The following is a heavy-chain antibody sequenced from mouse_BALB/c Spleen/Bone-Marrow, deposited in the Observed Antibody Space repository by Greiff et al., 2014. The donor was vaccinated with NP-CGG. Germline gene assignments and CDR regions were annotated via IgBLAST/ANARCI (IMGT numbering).Heavy chain of an antibody. CDR2: IDPANGNT. V-gene: IGHV14-3*02. D-gene: IGHD2-4*01. CDR3: AKYGGLRYAMDY. Sequence: VQLQQPGAELVKPGASVKLSCTASGFNIKDTYVHWVRQRPEQGLEWIGRIDPANGNTKYDPKFQGKATITADTSSNTAYLQLSSLTSEDTAVYYCAKYGGLRYAMDYWGQGTSVTVSS. CDR1: GFNIKDTY. J-gene: IGHJ4*01.